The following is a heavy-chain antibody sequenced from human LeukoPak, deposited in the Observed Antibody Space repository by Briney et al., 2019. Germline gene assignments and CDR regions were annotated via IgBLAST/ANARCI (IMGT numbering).Heavy chain of an antibody. D-gene: IGHD3-22*01. CDR3: AKDIIPSPYYYDSSGIPYFDY. CDR1: GFTFSSYS. V-gene: IGHV3-43*02. CDR2: ISGDGGST. J-gene: IGHJ4*02. Sequence: GGSLRLSCAASGFTFSSYSMNWVRQAPGKGLEWVSLISGDGGSTYYADSVKGRFTISRDNSKNSLYLQMNSLRTEDTALYYCAKDIIPSPYYYDSSGIPYFDYWGQGTLVTVSS.